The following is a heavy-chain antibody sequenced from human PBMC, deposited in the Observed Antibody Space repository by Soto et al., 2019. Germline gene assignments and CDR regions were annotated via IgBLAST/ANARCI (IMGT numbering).Heavy chain of an antibody. V-gene: IGHV1-58*01. Sequence: QMQLVQSGPEVKKPGTSVKVSCKASGFTFSSSAVQWVRQARGQGLEWIGWIVVGRGNTNYAQRFQERVTITRDMSTSTAYMELSSLSSDDTAVYYCAAEVRLVGATAGAFDIWGQGTMVSVSS. D-gene: IGHD1-26*01. CDR3: AAEVRLVGATAGAFDI. J-gene: IGHJ3*02. CDR1: GFTFSSSA. CDR2: IVVGRGNT.